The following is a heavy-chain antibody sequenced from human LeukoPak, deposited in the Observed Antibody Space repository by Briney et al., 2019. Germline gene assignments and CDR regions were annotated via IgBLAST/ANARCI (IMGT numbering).Heavy chain of an antibody. V-gene: IGHV3-23*01. D-gene: IGHD3-10*01. CDR2: ISDSGGTT. CDR1: GFTFSSFA. Sequence: GGSLRLSCAVSGFTFSSFAMSWVRQPPGKGLEWLSVISDSGGTTFYADSVEGRFTISRDNPKNTLYLQMNSLRAEDTAVYYCAKEASGYGYYFDYWGQGTLVTVSS. J-gene: IGHJ4*02. CDR3: AKEASGYGYYFDY.